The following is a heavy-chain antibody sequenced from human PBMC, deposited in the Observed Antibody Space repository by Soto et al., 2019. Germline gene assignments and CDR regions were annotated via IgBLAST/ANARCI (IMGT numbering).Heavy chain of an antibody. CDR3: ARLGALGSSLRGGEVDY. J-gene: IGHJ4*02. CDR1: GGSISSSSYY. V-gene: IGHV4-39*01. D-gene: IGHD2-21*01. CDR2: IYYSGST. Sequence: SETLSLTCTVSGGSISSSSYYWGWIRQPPGKGLEWIGSIYYSGSTYYNPSLKSRVTISVDTSKNQFSLKLSSVTAADTAVYYCARLGALGSSLRGGEVDYWGQGTLVTVSS.